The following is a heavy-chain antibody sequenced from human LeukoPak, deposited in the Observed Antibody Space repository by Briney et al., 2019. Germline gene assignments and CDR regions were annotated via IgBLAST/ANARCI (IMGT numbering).Heavy chain of an antibody. CDR3: ARQEYSTPGENAFDI. V-gene: IGHV4-39*01. J-gene: IGHJ3*02. CDR1: GGSISSSSYY. D-gene: IGHD6-6*01. CDR2: IYYSGST. Sequence: SETLSLTCTVSGGSISSSSYYWGWIRQPPGKGLEWIGCIYYSGSTYYNPSLKSRVTISVDTSKNQFSLKLSSVTAADTAVYYCARQEYSTPGENAFDIWGQGTMVTVSS.